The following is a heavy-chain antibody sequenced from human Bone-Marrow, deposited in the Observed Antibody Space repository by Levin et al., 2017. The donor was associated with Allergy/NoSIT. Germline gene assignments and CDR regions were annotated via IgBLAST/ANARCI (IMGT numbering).Heavy chain of an antibody. CDR1: GASISSYS. J-gene: IGHJ3*01. Sequence: ESLKISCTVSGASISSYSWNWVRQSPGKGLEWLAYIFHSGSTNYNPSLKSRVTISLDTSKNQLSLKLTSVTAADTAVYYCARTRMDATVDAFDVWGPGTRVTVSS. CDR2: IFHSGST. V-gene: IGHV4-59*01. CDR3: ARTRMDATVDAFDV. D-gene: IGHD2-2*01.